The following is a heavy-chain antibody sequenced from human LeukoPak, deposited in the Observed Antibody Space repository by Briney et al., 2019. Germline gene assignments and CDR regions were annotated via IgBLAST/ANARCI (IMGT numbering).Heavy chain of an antibody. CDR1: GYTFTSYG. Sequence: GASVKVSCKASGYTFTSYGISWVRQAPGQGLEWMGWISAYNGNTNYAQKLQGRVTMTTDTSTSTAYMELRSLRSDDTAVYYCARHNSSGYYGVDFDYWGQGTLVTVSS. D-gene: IGHD3-22*01. CDR3: ARHNSSGYYGVDFDY. J-gene: IGHJ4*02. V-gene: IGHV1-18*01. CDR2: ISAYNGNT.